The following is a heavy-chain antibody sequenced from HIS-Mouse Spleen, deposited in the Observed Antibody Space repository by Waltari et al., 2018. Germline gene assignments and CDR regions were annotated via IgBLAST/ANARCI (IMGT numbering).Heavy chain of an antibody. Sequence: EVQLVESGGGVVQPGRSLRLSCAASGFTFDAYAMHWVRQAPGKGLEWVSGISWNSGSIGYADSVKGRFTISRDNAKNSLYLQMNSLRAEDTALYYCAKAGMGGGYFDLWGRGTLVTVSS. CDR1: GFTFDAYA. CDR3: AKAGMGGGYFDL. CDR2: ISWNSGSI. V-gene: IGHV3-9*01. D-gene: IGHD3-10*01. J-gene: IGHJ2*01.